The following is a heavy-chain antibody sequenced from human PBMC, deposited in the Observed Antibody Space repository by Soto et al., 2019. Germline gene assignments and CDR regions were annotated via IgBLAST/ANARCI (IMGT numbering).Heavy chain of an antibody. CDR3: AREGRGKKAGYNGLVSLGY. CDR2: IIPIFNST. CDR1: GSRFSNYV. J-gene: IGHJ4*02. Sequence: QVQLVQSGAEVKTPGSSLKVSCTVSGSRFSNYVISWVRQAPGHGLEWLGRIIPIFNSTQYAQKFQGRVTITEDKSTNTASLALSSLRSDDTAVYYCAREGRGKKAGYNGLVSLGYWGQGTLVTVSS. V-gene: IGHV1-69*06. D-gene: IGHD2-2*02.